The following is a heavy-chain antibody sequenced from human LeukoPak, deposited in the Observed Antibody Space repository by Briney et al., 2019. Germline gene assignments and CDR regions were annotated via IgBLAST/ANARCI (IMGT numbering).Heavy chain of an antibody. D-gene: IGHD3-16*01. CDR2: IRYDGSDK. J-gene: IGHJ4*02. V-gene: IGHV3-30*02. CDR3: AQDVFGDCVWETYRAIDH. Sequence: PGGSLRLSCVASGFTLSRYGMNWVRQVPGKGLEWVAFIRYDGSDKFFADSVKGRFTISRYNSKNTLFLQMNSLRLEYTAVYHCAQDVFGDCVWETYRAIDHWGQGTLVTVSS. CDR1: GFTLSRYG.